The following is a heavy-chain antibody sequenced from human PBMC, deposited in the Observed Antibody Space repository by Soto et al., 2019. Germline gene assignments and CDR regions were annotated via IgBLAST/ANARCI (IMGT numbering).Heavy chain of an antibody. D-gene: IGHD3-10*01. CDR2: IYYSGST. V-gene: IGHV4-59*12. CDR1: GGSISSYY. CDR3: AGGFGSGHYDY. Sequence: SETLSLTCTVSGGSISSYYWSWIRQPPGKGLEWIGYIYYSGSTNYNPSLKSRVAISVDKSKNQFSLKLTSVTAADTAVYYCAGGFGSGHYDYWGQGTLVTVSS. J-gene: IGHJ4*02.